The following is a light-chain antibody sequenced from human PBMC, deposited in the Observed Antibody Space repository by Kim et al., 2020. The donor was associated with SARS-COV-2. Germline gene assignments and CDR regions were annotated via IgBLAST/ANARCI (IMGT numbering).Light chain of an antibody. Sequence: SASTGDRVTITCRASQGISSYLAWYQQKPGKAPKLLIYAASTLQSGVPSRFSGSGSGTDFTLTISCLQSEDFATYYCQQYYSSITFGPGTKVDIK. V-gene: IGKV1-8*01. CDR1: QGISSY. CDR3: QQYYSSIT. CDR2: AAS. J-gene: IGKJ3*01.